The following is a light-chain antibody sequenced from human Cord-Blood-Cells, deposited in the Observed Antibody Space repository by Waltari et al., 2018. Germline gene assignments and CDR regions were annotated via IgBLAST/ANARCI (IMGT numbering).Light chain of an antibody. CDR1: SSDVGSYNL. Sequence: QSALTQPASVSGSPGQSITISCTGTSSDVGSYNLVSWYQQHPGKAPKLMIYEGSKRPSGVSTRFSGSKSGNTASLTSSGRQAEDEADYYCCSYAGSVVFGGGTKLTVL. V-gene: IGLV2-23*01. J-gene: IGLJ2*01. CDR3: CSYAGSVV. CDR2: EGS.